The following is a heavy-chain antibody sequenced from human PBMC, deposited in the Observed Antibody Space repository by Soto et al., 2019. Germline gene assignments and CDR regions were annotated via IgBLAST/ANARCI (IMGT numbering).Heavy chain of an antibody. CDR2: IYYSGST. CDR3: ARSEGSGYYYYYYGMDV. CDR1: GGSISSGDYY. J-gene: IGHJ6*02. V-gene: IGHV4-30-4*01. D-gene: IGHD3-22*01. Sequence: QVQLQESGPGLVKPSQTLSLTCTVSGGSISSGDYYWSWIRQPPGKGLEWIGYIYYSGSTYYNPSLKSRVTISVDTSKNQLSLKLSSVTAADTAVYYCARSEGSGYYYYYYGMDVWGQGTTVTVSS.